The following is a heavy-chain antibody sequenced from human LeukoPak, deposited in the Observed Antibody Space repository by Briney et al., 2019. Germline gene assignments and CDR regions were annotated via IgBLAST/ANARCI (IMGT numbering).Heavy chain of an antibody. CDR1: GFTFSSYA. D-gene: IGHD3-3*01. V-gene: IGHV3-23*01. J-gene: IGHJ4*02. CDR2: ISGSGGST. Sequence: GGSLRLSCAASGFTFSSYAMSWVRQAPGKGLEWVSAISGSGGSTYYADSVKGRFTISRDNSKNTLYLQMNSPRAEDTAVYYCAKAKYYDFWSGYYPDYWGQGTLVTVSS. CDR3: AKAKYYDFWSGYYPDY.